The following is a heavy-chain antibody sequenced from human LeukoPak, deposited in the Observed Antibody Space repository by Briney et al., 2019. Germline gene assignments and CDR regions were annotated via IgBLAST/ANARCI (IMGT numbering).Heavy chain of an antibody. CDR2: ISWDGGST. V-gene: IGHV3-43D*03. CDR1: GFTFDDYA. J-gene: IGHJ4*02. D-gene: IGHD4-23*01. Sequence: GGSLRLSCAASGFTFDDYAMHWVRQAPGKGLEWVSLISWDGGSTYYADSVKGRFTISRDNSKNSLYLQMNSLRAEDTALYYCAKANREQHHYGGFDYWGQGTLVTVSS. CDR3: AKANREQHHYGGFDY.